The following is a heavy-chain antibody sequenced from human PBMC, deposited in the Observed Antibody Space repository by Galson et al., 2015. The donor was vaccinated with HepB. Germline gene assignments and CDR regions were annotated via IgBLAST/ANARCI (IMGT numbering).Heavy chain of an antibody. CDR1: GFTFSSYS. CDR3: ARGRLEWLLRPRHDAFDI. V-gene: IGHV3-48*02. CDR2: ITSSSSTI. Sequence: SLRLSCAASGFTFSSYSMNWVRQAPGKGLEWVSYITSSSSTIYYADSVKGRFTISRDNAKNSLYLQMNSLRDEDTAVYYCARGRLEWLLRPRHDAFDIWGQGTMVTVSS. D-gene: IGHD3-3*01. J-gene: IGHJ3*02.